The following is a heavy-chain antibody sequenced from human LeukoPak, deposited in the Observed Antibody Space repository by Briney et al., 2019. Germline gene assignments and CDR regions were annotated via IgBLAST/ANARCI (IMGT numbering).Heavy chain of an antibody. V-gene: IGHV3-74*01. Sequence: GGSLRLSCAASGFTLRNHWMHWVRHSPGKGLMWVSRIKPDGTYTTYAGSVKGRFTISRANAKNTLYLQMNSLRAEDTALYYCVREGEGMDVWGQGTTVTVSS. CDR2: IKPDGTYT. J-gene: IGHJ6*02. CDR3: VREGEGMDV. D-gene: IGHD1-26*01. CDR1: GFTLRNHW.